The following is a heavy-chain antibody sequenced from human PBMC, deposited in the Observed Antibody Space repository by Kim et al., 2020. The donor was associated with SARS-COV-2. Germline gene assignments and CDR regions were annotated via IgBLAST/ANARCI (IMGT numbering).Heavy chain of an antibody. CDR3: ARRYFDWSYQYGMDV. D-gene: IGHD3-9*01. CDR2: IYFSGIT. V-gene: IGHV4-39*01. Sequence: SETLSLTYTVSGGSISSNSCYWGWIRQPPGKGLDWIGSIYFSGITYYNPSLKSRVTISVDTSKNQFFLKLSSVTAADTAVYYCARRYFDWSYQYGMDVWGQGTTVTVSS. J-gene: IGHJ6*02. CDR1: GGSISSNSCY.